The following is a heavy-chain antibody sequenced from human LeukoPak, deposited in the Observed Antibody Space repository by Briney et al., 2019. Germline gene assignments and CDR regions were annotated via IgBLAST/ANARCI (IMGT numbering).Heavy chain of an antibody. CDR1: GGSISGYY. CDR2: IYYSGST. D-gene: IGHD1-26*01. V-gene: IGHV4-59*12. J-gene: IGHJ6*03. Sequence: PSETLSLTCTVSGGSISGYYWSWIRQPPGKGLEWIGYIYYSGSTNYNPSLKSRVTISVDTSKNQFSLKLSSVTAADTDVYYCARTQVYSGSYYDYYYYMDVWGKGTTVPVSS. CDR3: ARTQVYSGSYYDYYYYMDV.